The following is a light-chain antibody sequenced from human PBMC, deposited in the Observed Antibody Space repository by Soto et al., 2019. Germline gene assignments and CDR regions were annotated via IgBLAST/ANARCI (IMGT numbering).Light chain of an antibody. Sequence: EIVMTQSPATLSVSPGERATLSCRASQSVSSNLAWYQQKPGQAPRLLIYGASTRDTGIPARFSGSGSGTEFTLTISSLQSEDFAVYYCQQYNNWNTVTFGQGTRLEIK. J-gene: IGKJ5*01. CDR2: GAS. V-gene: IGKV3-15*01. CDR3: QQYNNWNTVT. CDR1: QSVSSN.